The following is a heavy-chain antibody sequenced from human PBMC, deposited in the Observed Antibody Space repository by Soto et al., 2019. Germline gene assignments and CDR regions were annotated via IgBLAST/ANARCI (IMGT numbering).Heavy chain of an antibody. Sequence: ASVKVSCKASGYTFTSYAMHWVRQAPGQRLEWMGWINAGNGNTKYSQKFQGSVTITRDTSASTAYMELSSLRSEVTAVYYCARSGYFDWLSWFDPWGQGTLVTVSS. V-gene: IGHV1-3*01. CDR1: GYTFTSYA. CDR3: ARSGYFDWLSWFDP. J-gene: IGHJ5*02. D-gene: IGHD3-9*01. CDR2: INAGNGNT.